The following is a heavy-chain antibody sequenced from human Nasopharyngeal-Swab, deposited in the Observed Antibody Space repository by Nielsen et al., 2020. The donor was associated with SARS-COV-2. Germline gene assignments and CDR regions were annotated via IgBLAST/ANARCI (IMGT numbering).Heavy chain of an antibody. CDR3: AKALETNPGAY. V-gene: IGHV3-30*18. CDR1: GFTFSSYG. J-gene: IGHJ4*02. Sequence: GESLKISCAASGFTFSSYGMHWVRQAPGKGLEWVAVISYDGSNKYYADSVKGRFTISRDNSKNTLYLQMNSRRAEDTAVYYCAKALETNPGAYWGQGTLVTVSS. D-gene: IGHD3-10*01. CDR2: ISYDGSNK.